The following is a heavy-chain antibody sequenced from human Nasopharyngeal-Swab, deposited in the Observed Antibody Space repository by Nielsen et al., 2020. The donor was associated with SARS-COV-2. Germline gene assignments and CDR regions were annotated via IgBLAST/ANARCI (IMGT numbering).Heavy chain of an antibody. CDR2: IISTGDYI. Sequence: GESLKISCAASGFTFSYYTFNWVRKPPGKGLEWVSAIISTGDYIYYAASVKGRFTISRDNAKNSVYLHMKSLRAEDTALYYCARDTPAMFAYWGQGTLVTVSS. CDR3: ARDTPAMFAY. J-gene: IGHJ4*02. CDR1: GFTFSYYT. V-gene: IGHV3-21*01.